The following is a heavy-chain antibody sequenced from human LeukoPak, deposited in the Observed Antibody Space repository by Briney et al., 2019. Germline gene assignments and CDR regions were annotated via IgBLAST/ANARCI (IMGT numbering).Heavy chain of an antibody. D-gene: IGHD3-3*01. V-gene: IGHV1-2*02. Sequence: ASVKVSCKASGYTFTGYYMHWVRQALGQGLEWMGWINPNSGGTNYAQKFQGRVTMTRDTSISTAYMELSRLRSDDTAVYYCARDYKTIFGVVIMYYYYGMDVWGQGTTVTVSS. CDR1: GYTFTGYY. CDR3: ARDYKTIFGVVIMYYYYGMDV. J-gene: IGHJ6*02. CDR2: INPNSGGT.